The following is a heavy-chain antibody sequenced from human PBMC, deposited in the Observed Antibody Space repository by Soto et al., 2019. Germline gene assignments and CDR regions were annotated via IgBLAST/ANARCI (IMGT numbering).Heavy chain of an antibody. J-gene: IGHJ2*01. CDR1: GGSVSSGTYY. D-gene: IGHD7-27*01. Sequence: QVQLQESGPGQVKPSETLFLTCTVSGGSVSSGTYYWSWIRQPAGKGLEWMGYIYRASPNYNPSLDSRATILVDTSTTRFSLLLSSVTAADTPVYYCSRAQGLGAGYFALWGRGPLVTVSS. V-gene: IGHV4-61*01. CDR2: IYRASP. CDR3: SRAQGLGAGYFAL.